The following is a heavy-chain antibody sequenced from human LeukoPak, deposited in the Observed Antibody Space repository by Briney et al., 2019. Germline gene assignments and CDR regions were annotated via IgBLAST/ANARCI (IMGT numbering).Heavy chain of an antibody. CDR3: ARGDYGIGP. J-gene: IGHJ5*02. Sequence: SETLSLTCTVSGGSISSSSYYWGWIRQPPGKGLEWIGSIYYSGSTYYNPSLKSRVTISVDTSKNQFSLKLSSVTAADTAVYYCARGDYGIGPWSQGTLVTVSS. CDR2: IYYSGST. CDR1: GGSISSSSYY. D-gene: IGHD4-17*01. V-gene: IGHV4-39*07.